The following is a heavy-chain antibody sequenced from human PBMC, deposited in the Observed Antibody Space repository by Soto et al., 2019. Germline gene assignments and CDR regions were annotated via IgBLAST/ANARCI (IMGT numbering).Heavy chain of an antibody. CDR2: INPRTGST. D-gene: IGHD3-10*01. Sequence: QVELVQSGAEVKKPGASVKVSCKASGYSFTTYFMHWVRQAPGQGLEWMGRINPRTGSTSYGKKFQDSVTMTSDTSTSTVYMELSGLRSEDTAVFYCARGSGSFVYGMDVWGQGTKVTVSS. CDR1: GYSFTTYF. CDR3: ARGSGSFVYGMDV. V-gene: IGHV1-46*01. J-gene: IGHJ6*02.